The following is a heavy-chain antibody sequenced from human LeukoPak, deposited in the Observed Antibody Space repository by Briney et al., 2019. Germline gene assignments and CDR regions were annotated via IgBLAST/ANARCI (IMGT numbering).Heavy chain of an antibody. V-gene: IGHV1-69*10. J-gene: IGHJ5*02. CDR1: GGTFSSYA. CDR2: IIPILGTA. Sequence: SVKVSCKASGGTFSSYAISWVRQAPGQGLEWMGGIIPILGTANYAQKFQGRVTITADQSTSTAYMELSSLRSEDTAVYYCARGQLPRWYYDFWSGSGGWFDPWGQGTLVTVSS. D-gene: IGHD3-3*01. CDR3: ARGQLPRWYYDFWSGSGGWFDP.